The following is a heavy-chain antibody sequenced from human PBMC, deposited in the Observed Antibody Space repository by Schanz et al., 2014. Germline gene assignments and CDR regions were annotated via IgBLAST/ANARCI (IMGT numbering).Heavy chain of an antibody. D-gene: IGHD3-10*01. CDR2: IRYDGSNN. Sequence: QVQLVESGGGVVQPGGSLRLSCAASGFTFSSYGMHWVRQAPGKGLEWVAFIRYDGSNNYYADSVKGRFTISRDNSKNTLYLQMNSLRADDTAVYYCAKDQLANYRGSGYNWFDPWGQGTLVTVSS. CDR1: GFTFSSYG. CDR3: AKDQLANYRGSGYNWFDP. V-gene: IGHV3-30*02. J-gene: IGHJ5*02.